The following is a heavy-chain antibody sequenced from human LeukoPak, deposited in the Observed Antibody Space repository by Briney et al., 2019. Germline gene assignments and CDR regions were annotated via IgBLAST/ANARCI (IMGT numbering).Heavy chain of an antibody. Sequence: GGSLRLSCVASGFAFDEYTFNWVRQAPGKGLEWVSLMSWNGHSTYYADSVKGRFTISRDNARNSLYLQMSSLRVEDTAVYYCATDRGEVGIAAHWGLGILVTVSS. CDR1: GFAFDEYT. CDR2: MSWNGHST. D-gene: IGHD6-13*01. V-gene: IGHV3-43*01. CDR3: ATDRGEVGIAAH. J-gene: IGHJ4*02.